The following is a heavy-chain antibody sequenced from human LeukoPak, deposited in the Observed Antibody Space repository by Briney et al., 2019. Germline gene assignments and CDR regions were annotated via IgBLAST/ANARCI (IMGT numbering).Heavy chain of an antibody. D-gene: IGHD3-10*02. CDR3: AELGITMIGGV. V-gene: IGHV3-30*04. CDR2: ISNDRSNE. Sequence: GGSLRLSCAASGFTFSSYVMHSVRQAPGKGLEWVAIISNDRSNEYYADSVKGRFTISRDNAKNSLYLQMNSLRAEDTAVYYCAELGITMIGGVWGKGTTVTISS. J-gene: IGHJ6*03. CDR1: GFTFSSYV.